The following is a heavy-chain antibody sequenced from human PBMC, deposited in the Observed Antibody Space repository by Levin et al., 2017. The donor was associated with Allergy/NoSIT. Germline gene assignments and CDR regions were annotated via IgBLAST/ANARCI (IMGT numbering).Heavy chain of an antibody. CDR2: INPNSGGT. CDR1: GYTFTGYY. J-gene: IGHJ4*02. V-gene: IGHV1-2*02. D-gene: IGHD6-13*01. CDR3: AREEPRYSRPLLGFDY. Sequence: ASVKVSCKASGYTFTGYYMHWVRQAPGQGLEWMGWINPNSGGTNYAQKFQGRVTMTRDTSISTAYMELSRLRSDDTAVYYCAREEPRYSRPLLGFDYWGQGTLVTVSS.